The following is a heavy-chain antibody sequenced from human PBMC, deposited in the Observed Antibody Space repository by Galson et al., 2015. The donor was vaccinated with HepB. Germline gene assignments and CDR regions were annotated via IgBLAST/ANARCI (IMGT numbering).Heavy chain of an antibody. J-gene: IGHJ6*02. D-gene: IGHD2-8*01. CDR1: GFTFSSYS. V-gene: IGHV3-21*04. CDR3: AKEGPMVYAIDGMDV. CDR2: ISSSSSYI. Sequence: SLRLSCAASGFTFSSYSMNWVRQAPGKGLEWVSSISSSSSYIYYADSVKGRFTISRDNAKNSLYLQMNSLRAEDTAVYYCAKEGPMVYAIDGMDVWGQGTTVTVSS.